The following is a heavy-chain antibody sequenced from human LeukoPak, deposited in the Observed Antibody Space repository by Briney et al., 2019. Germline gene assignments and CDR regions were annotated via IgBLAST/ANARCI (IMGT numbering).Heavy chain of an antibody. Sequence: SETLSLTCTVSGGSISSYYWSWIRQPPGKGLEWIGYIYYSGSTNYNPSLKSRVTISVDTSKNQFSLKLSSVTAADTAVYYCARLELAGEVIDYWGQGTLVTVSS. CDR3: ARLELAGEVIDY. V-gene: IGHV4-59*08. J-gene: IGHJ4*02. CDR1: GGSISSYY. CDR2: IYYSGST. D-gene: IGHD3-10*01.